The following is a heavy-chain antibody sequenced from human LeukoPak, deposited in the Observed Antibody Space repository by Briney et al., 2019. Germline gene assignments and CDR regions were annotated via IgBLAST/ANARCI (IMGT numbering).Heavy chain of an antibody. V-gene: IGHV3-23*01. CDR1: GFTFSSYA. CDR2: ISGSGGST. D-gene: IGHD4/OR15-4a*01. J-gene: IGHJ6*03. CDR3: AKVGSAGAYYYYYMDV. Sequence: PGGSLRLSCAASGFTFSSYAMSWVRQAPGKGLEWVSAISGSGGSTYYADSVKGRFTISRDNSKNTLYLQMNGLRAEDTAVYYCAKVGSAGAYYYYYMDVWGKGTTVTVSS.